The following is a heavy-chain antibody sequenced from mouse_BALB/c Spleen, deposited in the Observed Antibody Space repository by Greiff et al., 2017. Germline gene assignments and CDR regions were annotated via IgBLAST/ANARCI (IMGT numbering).Heavy chain of an antibody. CDR3: ARHSYGNYVTLFAY. J-gene: IGHJ3*01. CDR1: GFAFSSYD. Sequence: DVHLVESGGGLVKPGGSLKLSCAASGFAFSSYDMSWVRQTPEKRLEWVAYISSGGGSTYYPDTVKGRFTISRDNAKNTLYLQMSSLKSEDTAMYYCARHSYGNYVTLFAYWGQGTLVTVSA. V-gene: IGHV5-12-1*01. CDR2: ISSGGGST. D-gene: IGHD2-1*01.